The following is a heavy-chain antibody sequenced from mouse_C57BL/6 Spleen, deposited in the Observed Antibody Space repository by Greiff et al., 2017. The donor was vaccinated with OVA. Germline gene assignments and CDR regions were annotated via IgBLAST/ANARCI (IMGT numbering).Heavy chain of an antibody. CDR2: IYPSDSAP. V-gene: IGHV1-61*01. D-gene: IGHD2-3*01. Sequence: QVQLKQPGAELVRPGSSVKLSCKASGYTFTSYWMDWVKQSPGQGLEWIGNIYPSDSAPHYNQKFKDKATLPVDKSSSTAYMKLSSLTSEDSAVYYCARDGVSPYFDYWGQGTTLTVSS. CDR3: ARDGVSPYFDY. CDR1: GYTFTSYW. J-gene: IGHJ2*01.